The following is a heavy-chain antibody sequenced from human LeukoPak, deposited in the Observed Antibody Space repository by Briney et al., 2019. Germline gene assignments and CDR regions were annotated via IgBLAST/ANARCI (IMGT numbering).Heavy chain of an antibody. V-gene: IGHV4-30-4*01. CDR1: GGSISSGDYY. Sequence: SETLSLTCTVSGGSISSGDYYWSWIRQPSGKGLEWIGYIYYSGSTYYNPSLKSRVTISVDTSKNQFSLKVSSVTAADTAVYYCARFPPLRYFDWLPDYWGQGTLVTVSS. D-gene: IGHD3-9*01. CDR3: ARFPPLRYFDWLPDY. J-gene: IGHJ4*02. CDR2: IYYSGST.